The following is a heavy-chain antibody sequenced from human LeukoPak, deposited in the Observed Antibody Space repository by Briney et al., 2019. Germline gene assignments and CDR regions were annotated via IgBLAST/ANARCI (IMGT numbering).Heavy chain of an antibody. CDR3: AKVGAYSSSWYGQYYLDY. CDR1: GFTFSSYA. CDR2: ISGSGGST. V-gene: IGHV3-23*01. D-gene: IGHD6-13*01. Sequence: GGSLRLSCAASGFTFSSYAMSWVRQAPGKGLEWVSAISGSGGSTYYADSVKGRFTISRDNSKNTLYLQMNSLRAEDTAVYYCAKVGAYSSSWYGQYYLDYWGQGTLVTVSS. J-gene: IGHJ4*02.